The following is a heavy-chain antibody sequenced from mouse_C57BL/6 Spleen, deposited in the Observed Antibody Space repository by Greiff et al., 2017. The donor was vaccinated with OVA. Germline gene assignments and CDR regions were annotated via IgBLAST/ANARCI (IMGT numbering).Heavy chain of an antibody. V-gene: IGHV1-72*01. CDR1: GYTFTSYW. J-gene: IGHJ3*01. CDR3: ARDAPYGNYGFAY. Sequence: QQSCKASGYTFTSYWMHWVKQRPGRGLEWIGRIDPNSGGTKYNEKFKSKATLTVDKPSSTAYMQLSSLTSEDSAVYYCARDAPYGNYGFAYWGQGTLVTVSA. CDR2: IDPNSGGT. D-gene: IGHD2-1*01.